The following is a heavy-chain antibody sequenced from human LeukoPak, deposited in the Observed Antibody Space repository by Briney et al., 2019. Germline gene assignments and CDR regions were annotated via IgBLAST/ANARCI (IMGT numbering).Heavy chain of an antibody. Sequence: SETLSLTCTVSGGSISSGGFYWSWIRQHPGKGLEWIGYIYYSGSTYYNPSLKSRVTISVDTSKNQFSLKLSSVTAADTAVYYCARKRYYDFWSGNGGIDPWGQGTLVTVSS. CDR1: GGSISSGGFY. D-gene: IGHD3-3*01. V-gene: IGHV4-30-4*08. CDR3: ARKRYYDFWSGNGGIDP. J-gene: IGHJ5*02. CDR2: IYYSGST.